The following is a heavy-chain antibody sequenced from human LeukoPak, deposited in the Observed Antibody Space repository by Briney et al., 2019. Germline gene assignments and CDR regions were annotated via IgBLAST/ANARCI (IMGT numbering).Heavy chain of an antibody. Sequence: PGGSLRLSCVVSGFTFSTTWMHWVRQAPGKGLEWVSAISGSGGSTYYADSVKGRFTISRDNSKNTLYLQMNSLRAEDTAVYYCAKRSSGYRFGYWGQGTLVTVSS. CDR2: ISGSGGST. V-gene: IGHV3-23*01. CDR1: GFTFSTTW. CDR3: AKRSSGYRFGY. D-gene: IGHD3-22*01. J-gene: IGHJ4*02.